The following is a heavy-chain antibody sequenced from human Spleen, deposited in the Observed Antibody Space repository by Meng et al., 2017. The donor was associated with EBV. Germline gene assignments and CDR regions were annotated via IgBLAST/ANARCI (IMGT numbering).Heavy chain of an antibody. V-gene: IGHV3-53*01. J-gene: IGHJ4*02. D-gene: IGHD5-24*01. CDR3: AGSWPSRY. Sequence: VLGWERCGGWIPPGGSLRLSCAASGTTVSITFMSWVRQAPGKGLEWVSVIYSGGSKEYADSVKGRFTVSRDNSKNTLYLQMNSLRAEDTAVYYCAGSWPSRYWGQGTLVTVSS. CDR1: GTTVSITF. CDR2: IYSGGSK.